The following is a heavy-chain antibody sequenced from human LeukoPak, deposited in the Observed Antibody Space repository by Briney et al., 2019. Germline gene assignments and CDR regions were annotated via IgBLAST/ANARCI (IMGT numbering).Heavy chain of an antibody. CDR1: QYSFSDYA. Sequence: ASVKVSCKASQYSFSDYAIHWVRQAPGQRLEWMGWIDAGNGRTKYSQSFQGRLTIIRDTSATTAYMELSGLTSEDAAVYYCARGPDYYYDSSGPDYWGQGTLVTVSS. CDR2: IDAGNGRT. D-gene: IGHD3-22*01. J-gene: IGHJ4*02. CDR3: ARGPDYYYDSSGPDY. V-gene: IGHV1-3*01.